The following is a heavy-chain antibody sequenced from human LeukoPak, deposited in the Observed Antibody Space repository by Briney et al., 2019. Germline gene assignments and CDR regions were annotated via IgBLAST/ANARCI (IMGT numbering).Heavy chain of an antibody. J-gene: IGHJ3*02. Sequence: GSLRLSCAASGFTFSSYSMNWVRQAPGKGLEWVSSISSSSSYIYYADSVKGRFTISRDNAKNSLYLQMNSLRAEDTAVYYCASCSGGMLCMVGDAFDIWGQGTMVTVSS. CDR3: ASCSGGMLCMVGDAFDI. CDR1: GFTFSSYS. CDR2: ISSSSSYI. V-gene: IGHV3-21*01. D-gene: IGHD2-15*01.